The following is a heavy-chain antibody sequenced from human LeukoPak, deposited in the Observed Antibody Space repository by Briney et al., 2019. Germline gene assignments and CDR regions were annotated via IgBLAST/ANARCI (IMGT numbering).Heavy chain of an antibody. CDR3: GRRSGYSGYREYYYYMDV. V-gene: IGHV5-51*01. CDR1: GYSFTSYW. J-gene: IGHJ6*03. CDR2: IYPGDSDT. D-gene: IGHD5-12*01. Sequence: GESLKISCKGSGYSFTSYWIGWVRQMPGKGLEWMGIIYPGDSDTRYSPSFQGQVTISADKSISTAYLQWSSLKASDTAMYYCGRRSGYSGYREYYYYMDVWGKGTTVTVSS.